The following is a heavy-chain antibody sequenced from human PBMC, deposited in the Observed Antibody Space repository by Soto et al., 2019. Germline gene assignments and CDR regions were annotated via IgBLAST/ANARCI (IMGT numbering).Heavy chain of an antibody. Sequence: PGGSLRLSCAASGFTVSSNYMSWVRQAPGKGLEWDSVIYSGGSTYYADSVKGRFTISRHNSKNTFYLQMNSLRAEDTALYYCASYFWSGIDEYYYYYMDVWGKGTTVTVSS. CDR2: IYSGGST. V-gene: IGHV3-53*04. CDR1: GFTVSSNY. CDR3: ASYFWSGIDEYYYYYMDV. J-gene: IGHJ6*03. D-gene: IGHD3-3*01.